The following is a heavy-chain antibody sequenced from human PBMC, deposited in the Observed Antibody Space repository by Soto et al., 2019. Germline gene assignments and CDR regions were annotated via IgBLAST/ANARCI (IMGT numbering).Heavy chain of an antibody. CDR1: GGSFSGYY. CDR3: ARCPRVRYSGSRLPYYCYMDV. J-gene: IGHJ6*03. CDR2: INHSGST. D-gene: IGHD5-12*01. Sequence: SETLSLTCAVYGGSFSGYYWSWIRQPPGKGLEWIGEINHSGSTNYNPSLKSRVTISVDTSKNQFSLKLSSVTAADTAVYYCARCPRVRYSGSRLPYYCYMDVWGKGTTVTVSS. V-gene: IGHV4-34*01.